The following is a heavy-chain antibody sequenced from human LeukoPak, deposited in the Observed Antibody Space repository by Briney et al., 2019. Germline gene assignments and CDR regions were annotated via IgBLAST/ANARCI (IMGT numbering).Heavy chain of an antibody. Sequence: SETLSLTCAVYGGSFSGYYWSWIRQPPGKGLEWIGEINHSGSTNYNPSLKSRVTISVDKSKNQFSLKLSSVTAADTAVYYCASSMIVEETIDYWGQGTLVTVSS. V-gene: IGHV4-34*01. D-gene: IGHD3-22*01. CDR1: GGSFSGYY. CDR3: ASSMIVEETIDY. CDR2: INHSGST. J-gene: IGHJ4*02.